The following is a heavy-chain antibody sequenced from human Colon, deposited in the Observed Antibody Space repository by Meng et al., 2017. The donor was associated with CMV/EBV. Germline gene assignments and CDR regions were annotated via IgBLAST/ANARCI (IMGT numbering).Heavy chain of an antibody. CDR1: GFTFSNFA. J-gene: IGHJ6*02. V-gene: IGHV3-23*01. Sequence: GGSLRLSCVGSGFTFSNFAMSWVRQAPGKGLEWVSSLGGGTYYADSVKGRFTISRDNSKNTLYLEMNSLRVEDTAVYYCTKDRRPYFYAMDVWGQGTMVTVSS. CDR3: TKDRRPYFYAMDV. CDR2: LGGGT.